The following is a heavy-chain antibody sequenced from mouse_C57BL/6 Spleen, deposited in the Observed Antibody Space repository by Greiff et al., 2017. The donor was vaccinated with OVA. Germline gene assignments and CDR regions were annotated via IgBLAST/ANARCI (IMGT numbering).Heavy chain of an antibody. J-gene: IGHJ1*03. CDR2: SRNKANDYTT. Sequence: EVNVVESGGGLVQSGRSLRLSCATSGFTFSDFYMEWVRQAPGKGLEWIAASRNKANDYTTEYSASVKGRFIVSRDTSQSILYLQMNALRAEDTAIYFCARDYYGSRYDWYFDVWGTGATVTASS. V-gene: IGHV7-1*01. CDR3: ARDYYGSRYDWYFDV. CDR1: GFTFSDFY. D-gene: IGHD1-1*01.